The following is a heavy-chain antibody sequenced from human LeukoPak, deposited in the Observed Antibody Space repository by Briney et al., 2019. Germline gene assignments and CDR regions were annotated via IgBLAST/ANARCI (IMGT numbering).Heavy chain of an antibody. D-gene: IGHD6-19*01. CDR3: AKGYSSGWFPLGFDP. J-gene: IGHJ5*02. CDR1: GFTFSSYA. V-gene: IGHV3-23*01. CDR2: ISGSGGST. Sequence: PGGSLRLSCAASGFTFSSYAISWVRQAPGKGLEWVSVISGSGGSTYYADSVKGRFTISRDNSKNTLYLQMNSLRADDTAVYYCAKGYSSGWFPLGFDPWGQGTLVTVSS.